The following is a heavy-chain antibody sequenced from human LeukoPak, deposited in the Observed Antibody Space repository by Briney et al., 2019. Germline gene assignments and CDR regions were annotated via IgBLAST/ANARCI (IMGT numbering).Heavy chain of an antibody. V-gene: IGHV4-39*01. J-gene: IGHJ4*02. CDR2: IYYSRST. Sequence: SETLSLTCTVSGGSISSSSYYWAWIRQPPGKGLESIGSIYYSRSTYYSPSLKSRVTISVDTSKNQFSLKLTSVTAADTAVYYCARRKGFGEGYFDSWGQGTLVTVSS. CDR3: ARRKGFGEGYFDS. D-gene: IGHD3-10*01. CDR1: GGSISSSSYY.